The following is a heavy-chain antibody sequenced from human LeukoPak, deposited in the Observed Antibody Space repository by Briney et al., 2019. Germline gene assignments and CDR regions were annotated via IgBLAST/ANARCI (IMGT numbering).Heavy chain of an antibody. CDR2: IYTSGST. CDR3: ARAGGLRLVTFGGVIAAGFDI. Sequence: SETLSLTCTVSSYSISSGYYWGWIRLPPGKGLEWIGRIYTSGSTNYNPSLKSRVTMSVDTSKNQFSLKLSSVTAADTAVYYCARAGGLRLVTFGGVIAAGFDIWGQGTMVTVSS. D-gene: IGHD3-16*02. J-gene: IGHJ3*02. V-gene: IGHV4-38-2*02. CDR1: SYSISSGYY.